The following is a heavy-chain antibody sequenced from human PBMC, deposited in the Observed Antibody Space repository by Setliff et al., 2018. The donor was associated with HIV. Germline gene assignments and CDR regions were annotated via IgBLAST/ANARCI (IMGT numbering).Heavy chain of an antibody. CDR3: AKDSDFGGTTNWFDP. CDR2: INTVNGNT. V-gene: IGHV1-3*04. Sequence: WASVKVSCKASGYGFTRNAMHWVRQAPGQRLEWMGWINTVNGNTKYSQKFQGRVTITRDTSIATAYMDLSRLTSDDTAVYYCAKDSDFGGTTNWFDPWGQGTLVTVSS. CDR1: GYGFTRNA. J-gene: IGHJ5*02. D-gene: IGHD3-10*01.